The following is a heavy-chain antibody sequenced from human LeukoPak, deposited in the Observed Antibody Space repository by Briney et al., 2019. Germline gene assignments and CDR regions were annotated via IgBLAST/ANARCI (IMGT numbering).Heavy chain of an antibody. Sequence: SETLSLTCTVSGGSISGLSWNWIRQPAGKGLEWIGRTYTSGSTKYSPSLKSRVAMSVDTSRNQFSLKLRSVTAADTAVYYCARASSGEYYYFDFWGQGALVTVSS. J-gene: IGHJ4*02. V-gene: IGHV4-4*07. CDR2: TYTSGST. D-gene: IGHD6-19*01. CDR3: ARASSGEYYYFDF. CDR1: GGSISGLS.